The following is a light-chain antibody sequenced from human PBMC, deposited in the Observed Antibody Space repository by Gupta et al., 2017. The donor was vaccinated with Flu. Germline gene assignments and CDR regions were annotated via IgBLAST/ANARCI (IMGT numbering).Light chain of an antibody. CDR3: AAWDDTLYGWV. CDR1: SSNIGSNT. CDR2: SDN. V-gene: IGLV1-44*01. Sequence: QSVLTQPPSASGAPGQRVSISCSGGSSNIGSNTVTWYQQLPRTAPKVLRYSDNYRPSGVPDRFSGSKSGTSASLAISDLQSEDEATYYCAAWDDTLYGWVFGGGTKLTVL. J-gene: IGLJ3*02.